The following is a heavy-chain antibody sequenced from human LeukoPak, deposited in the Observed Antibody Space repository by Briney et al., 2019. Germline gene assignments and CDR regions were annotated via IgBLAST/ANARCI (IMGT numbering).Heavy chain of an antibody. J-gene: IGHJ4*02. CDR1: GGSISSGDYY. Sequence: PSQTLSLTCTVSGGSISSGDYYWGWIRQPPGKGLEWIGYIYYSGSTYYNPSLKSRVTISVDTSKNQFSLKLSSVTAADTAVYYCARAVVWGSYRPLDYWGQGTLVTVSS. V-gene: IGHV4-30-4*01. CDR3: ARAVVWGSYRPLDY. CDR2: IYYSGST. D-gene: IGHD3-16*02.